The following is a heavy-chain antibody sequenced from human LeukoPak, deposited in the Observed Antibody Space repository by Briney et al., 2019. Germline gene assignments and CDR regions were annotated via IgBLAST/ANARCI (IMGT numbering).Heavy chain of an antibody. CDR1: GLTFSSYW. D-gene: IGHD6-19*01. J-gene: IGHJ3*02. Sequence: GGSLTLSCAASGLTFSSYWMSWLRQAPGKGLEWVAYINQDGSEKYYVDSVKGRFTISRDNAKNSLYLQMNSLRAEDTAVYYCARGSEQWLVLPAFDIWGQGTMVTVSS. CDR2: INQDGSEK. CDR3: ARGSEQWLVLPAFDI. V-gene: IGHV3-7*01.